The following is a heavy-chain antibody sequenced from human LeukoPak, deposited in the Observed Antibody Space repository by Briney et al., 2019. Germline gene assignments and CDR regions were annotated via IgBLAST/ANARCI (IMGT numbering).Heavy chain of an antibody. Sequence: PGGSLRLSCAASGFTFSSYAMSWVRQAPGKGLEWVSGISGSDGTTYYADSVKGRFTISRDSSRNTLYLQMNSLRAEDTAVYYCAKVDSSGYYSKNFHYWGQGSLVTVSS. CDR2: ISGSDGTT. D-gene: IGHD3-22*01. J-gene: IGHJ4*02. CDR1: GFTFSSYA. V-gene: IGHV3-23*01. CDR3: AKVDSSGYYSKNFHY.